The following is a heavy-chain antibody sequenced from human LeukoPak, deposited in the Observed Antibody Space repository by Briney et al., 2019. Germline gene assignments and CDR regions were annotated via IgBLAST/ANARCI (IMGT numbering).Heavy chain of an antibody. CDR1: GFTFDDYA. D-gene: IGHD6-19*01. V-gene: IGHV3-9*01. CDR2: ISWNSGSI. J-gene: IGHJ4*02. CDR3: AKGRPRIAVAASFAY. Sequence: PGGSLRLSCAASGFTFDDYAMHWVRQAPGKGLEWVSGISWNSGSIGYADSVKGRFTISRDNAKNSLYLQMNSLRAEDTALYYCAKGRPRIAVAASFAYWGQGTLVTVSS.